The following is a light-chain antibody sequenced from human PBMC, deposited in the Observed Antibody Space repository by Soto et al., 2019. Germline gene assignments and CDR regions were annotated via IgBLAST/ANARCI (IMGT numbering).Light chain of an antibody. J-gene: IGLJ1*01. CDR1: SSNIGAGYD. Sequence: QSALTQPPSVSGAPGQRVTISCTGSSSNIGAGYDVHWYQQLPGTAPKLLIYGNSNRPSGVPDQFSGSKSGTSASLAITGLQAEDEADYYCQSYDSSLSGYVFGTGTKLTVL. CDR3: QSYDSSLSGYV. CDR2: GNS. V-gene: IGLV1-40*01.